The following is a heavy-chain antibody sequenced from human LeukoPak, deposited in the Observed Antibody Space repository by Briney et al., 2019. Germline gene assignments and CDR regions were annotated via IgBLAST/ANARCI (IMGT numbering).Heavy chain of an antibody. CDR1: GYTFTSYG. CDR3: ARLSIAAPLDY. J-gene: IGHJ4*02. D-gene: IGHD6-6*01. Sequence: GASVKVSCKASGYTFTSYGISWVRQAPGQGLEWMGWISAYNGNTSYAQKLQGRVTMTTDTSTSTAYMELRSLGSDDTAVYYCARLSIAAPLDYWGQGTLVTVSS. V-gene: IGHV1-18*01. CDR2: ISAYNGNT.